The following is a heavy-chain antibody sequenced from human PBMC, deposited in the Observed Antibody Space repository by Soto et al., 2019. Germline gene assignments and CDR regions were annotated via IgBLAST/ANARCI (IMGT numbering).Heavy chain of an antibody. D-gene: IGHD6-13*01. CDR2: IYPGDHET. Sequence: XASLKISCRCYGYTFSNFWIAWVRHLPGKGLEWMGIIYPGDHETRYSPSFHGKVTISADKSINTAYLQWSSLEASDSAFYYCARSPRSSPYFDYWGQGALVTGSS. CDR3: ARSPRSSPYFDY. CDR1: GYTFSNFW. J-gene: IGHJ4*02. V-gene: IGHV5-51*01.